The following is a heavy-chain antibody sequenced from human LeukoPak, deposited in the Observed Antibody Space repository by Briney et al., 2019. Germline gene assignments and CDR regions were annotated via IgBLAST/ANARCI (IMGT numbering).Heavy chain of an antibody. CDR1: GGSISSYY. D-gene: IGHD1-7*01. CDR2: IYTSGST. CDR3: ARGELALPYYYYYMDV. Sequence: PSETLSLTCTVSGGSISSYYWSWIRQPAGKGLEWIGRIYTSGSTNYNPSLKSRVTMSVDTSKNQFSLKLSSETAADTAVYYCARGELALPYYYYYMDVWGKGTTVTVSS. J-gene: IGHJ6*03. V-gene: IGHV4-4*07.